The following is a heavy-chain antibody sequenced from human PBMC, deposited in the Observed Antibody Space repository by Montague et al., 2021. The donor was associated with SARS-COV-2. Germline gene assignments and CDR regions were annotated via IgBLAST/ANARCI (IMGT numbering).Heavy chain of an antibody. CDR3: ARFPSSSWYRGFEY. CDR2: INHSGST. J-gene: IGHJ4*02. Sequence: SETLSLTCAVYGGSFSGYYWSWIRQPPGKGLEWIGEINHSGSTNYNPSLKSRVTISVDTSKNQFSLKLSSVTAADTAVYYCARFPSSSWYRGFEYWGQGTLVTVSS. CDR1: GGSFSGYY. D-gene: IGHD6-13*01. V-gene: IGHV4-34*01.